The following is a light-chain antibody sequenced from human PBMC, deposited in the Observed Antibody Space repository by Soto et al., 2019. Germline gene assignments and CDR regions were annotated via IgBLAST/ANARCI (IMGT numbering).Light chain of an antibody. CDR2: NNN. CDR1: SSNIGSSY. J-gene: IGLJ1*01. V-gene: IGLV1-47*02. CDR3: AAWDDSLNAHV. Sequence: QSVLTQPPSTSGTPGQRVTISCSGSSSNIGSSYVFWFQHLPGTAPKLLMYNNNQRPSGVPDRVSASKSGTSASLAISGLRSEDEADYYCAAWDDSLNAHVFGTGTKVTVL.